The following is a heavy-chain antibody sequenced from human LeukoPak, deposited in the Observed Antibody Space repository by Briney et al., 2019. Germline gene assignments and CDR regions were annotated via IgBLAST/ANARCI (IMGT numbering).Heavy chain of an antibody. V-gene: IGHV4-59*01. Sequence: SETLSLTCTVSGGSISSYYWSWIRQPPGKGLEWIGYIYYSGSTNYNPSLKSRVTISVDTSKNQFSLKLSSVTAADTAVYYCARMDYDSSGYYQRDYWGQGTLVTVSS. CDR1: GGSISSYY. D-gene: IGHD3-22*01. CDR3: ARMDYDSSGYYQRDY. J-gene: IGHJ4*02. CDR2: IYYSGST.